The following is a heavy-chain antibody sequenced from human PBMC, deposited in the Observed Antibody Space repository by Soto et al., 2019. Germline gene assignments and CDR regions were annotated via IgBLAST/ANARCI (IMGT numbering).Heavy chain of an antibody. J-gene: IGHJ6*02. V-gene: IGHV1-69*05. CDR1: RGTFSSYA. CDR3: ASDPTPYYDFWSGYYTGGMDV. D-gene: IGHD3-3*01. CDR2: IIPIFGTA. Sequence: GASVKVSCKASRGTFSSYAMRWVRQAPVQGLEWMGGIIPIFGTANYAQKFQGRVTMTRDTSTSTVYMELSSLRSEDTAVYYCASDPTPYYDFWSGYYTGGMDVWGQGTTVTVSS.